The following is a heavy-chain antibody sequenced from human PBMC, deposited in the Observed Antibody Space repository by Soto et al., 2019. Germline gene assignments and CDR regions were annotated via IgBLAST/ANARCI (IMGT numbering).Heavy chain of an antibody. J-gene: IGHJ3*02. V-gene: IGHV3-23*01. D-gene: IGHD2-21*02. Sequence: GGSLRLSCAASGFTFSSYAMSWVRQAPGKGLEWVSAISGSGGSTYYAGSVKGRFTISRDNSKNTLYLQMNSLRAEDTAVYYCAKGGVVVTAITDDAFDIWGQGTMVTVSS. CDR2: ISGSGGST. CDR1: GFTFSSYA. CDR3: AKGGVVVTAITDDAFDI.